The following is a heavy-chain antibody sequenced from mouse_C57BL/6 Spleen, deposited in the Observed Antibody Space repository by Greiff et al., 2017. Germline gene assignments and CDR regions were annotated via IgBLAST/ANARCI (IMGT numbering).Heavy chain of an antibody. Sequence: VKLQQSGAELARPGASVKLSCKASGYTFTSYGISWVKQRTGQGLEWIGEIYPRSGNTYYNEKFKGKATLTADKSSSTAYMELRSLTSGDSAVYFCAVYYGSSYFDHWGQGTTLTVSS. D-gene: IGHD1-1*01. J-gene: IGHJ2*01. CDR3: AVYYGSSYFDH. CDR2: IYPRSGNT. CDR1: GYTFTSYG. V-gene: IGHV1-81*01.